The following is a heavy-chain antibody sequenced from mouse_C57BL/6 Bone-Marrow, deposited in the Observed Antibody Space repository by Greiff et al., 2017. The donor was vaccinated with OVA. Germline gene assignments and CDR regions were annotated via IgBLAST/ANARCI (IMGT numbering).Heavy chain of an antibody. Sequence: EVQVVESGGGLVKPGGSLKLSCAASGFTFSDYGMHWVRQAPEKGLEWVAYISSGSSTIYYADTVKGRFTISRDNAKNTLFLQMTSLRSEDTAMYYCARLGVTATGYYFDYWGQGTTLTVSS. J-gene: IGHJ2*01. D-gene: IGHD2-2*01. CDR1: GFTFSDYG. CDR2: ISSGSSTI. V-gene: IGHV5-17*01. CDR3: ARLGVTATGYYFDY.